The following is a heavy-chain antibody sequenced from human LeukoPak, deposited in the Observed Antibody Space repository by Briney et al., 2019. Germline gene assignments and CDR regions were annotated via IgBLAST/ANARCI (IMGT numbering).Heavy chain of an antibody. Sequence: TLSLTCTVSGGSISSGSYYWSWIRQPAGKGLEWIGPIYTSGSTNYNPSLKSRVTISVDTSKNQFSLKLSSVTAADTAVYYCARDSSDAPGWYGTGWFDPWGQGTLVTVSS. CDR1: GGSISSGSYY. CDR2: IYTSGST. D-gene: IGHD6-19*01. V-gene: IGHV4-61*02. J-gene: IGHJ5*02. CDR3: ARDSSDAPGWYGTGWFDP.